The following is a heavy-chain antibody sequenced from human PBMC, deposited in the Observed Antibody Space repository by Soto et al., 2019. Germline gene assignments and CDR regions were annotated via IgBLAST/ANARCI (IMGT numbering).Heavy chain of an antibody. V-gene: IGHV3-33*01. CDR3: ARDLAGGRYFDY. J-gene: IGHJ4*02. CDR2: IYYDGTNK. Sequence: LGGSLRLSCATSGFTFSSFGMHWVRQAPGKGLEWVAFIYYDGTNKYHADSVRGRFTISRDNSKNTLYLQMNSLRAEDTAVYYCARDLAGGRYFDYWGQGTLVTVSS. CDR1: GFTFSSFG. D-gene: IGHD2-15*01.